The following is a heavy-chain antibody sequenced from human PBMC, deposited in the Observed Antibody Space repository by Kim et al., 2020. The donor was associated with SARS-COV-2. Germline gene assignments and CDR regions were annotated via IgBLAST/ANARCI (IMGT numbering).Heavy chain of an antibody. CDR2: ISSSSDYI. CDR3: AGIPPYCGGDCSENYYYYGMDV. Sequence: GGSLRLSCVNSGLTISSYSMNWVRQAPGKGLEWVSFISSSSDYINYADSVKGRFTISRDNAKNSVHLQMNSLRAEDTAVYYCAGIPPYCGGDCSENYYYYGMDVWGQGPPVTVSS. V-gene: IGHV3-21*01. J-gene: IGHJ6*02. CDR1: GLTISSYS. D-gene: IGHD2-21*02.